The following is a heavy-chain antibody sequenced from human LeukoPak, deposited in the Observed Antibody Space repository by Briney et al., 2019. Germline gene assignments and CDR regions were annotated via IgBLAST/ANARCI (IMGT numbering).Heavy chain of an antibody. CDR3: ARTLYGSGTYSFDH. Sequence: ASVKLSCKASGYTFTNYDISWVRQAPGQGLEWMGWISAYNGNTKYAQKVQGRVTMTTDTSTSTAYMELRSLRSDDTAVYYCARTLYGSGTYSFDHWGQGTLVTVSS. D-gene: IGHD3-10*01. CDR2: ISAYNGNT. J-gene: IGHJ4*02. CDR1: GYTFTNYD. V-gene: IGHV1-18*01.